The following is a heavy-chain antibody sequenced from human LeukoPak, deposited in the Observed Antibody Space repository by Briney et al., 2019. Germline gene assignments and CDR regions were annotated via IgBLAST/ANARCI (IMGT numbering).Heavy chain of an antibody. CDR2: LSNSGRT. D-gene: IGHD3-22*01. Sequence: PSETLSLTCTVSGGSISNYYWNWIRLPPGKGLEWIGSLSNSGRTNSNPSLKTRVTISVHTSKNQLSLRLTSVTAADTAVYYCARSSYYDDAFDFWGQGTLVTVSS. CDR1: GGSISNYY. J-gene: IGHJ4*02. V-gene: IGHV4-59*01. CDR3: ARSSYYDDAFDF.